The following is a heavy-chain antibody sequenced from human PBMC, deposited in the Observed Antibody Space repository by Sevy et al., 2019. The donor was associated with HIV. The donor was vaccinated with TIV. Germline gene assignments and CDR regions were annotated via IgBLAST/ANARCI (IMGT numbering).Heavy chain of an antibody. D-gene: IGHD2-15*01. V-gene: IGHV3-23*01. CDR1: GFTFSSYA. CDR3: VKGDRTFYGLDV. Sequence: GGSLRLSCAASGFTFSSYAMGWVRQAPGKGLEWVSGISGSGGSTYYADSLKGRFTIFRDNSKNTLSLQMNSLRAEDTAVYYCVKGDRTFYGLDVWGQGTTVTVSS. J-gene: IGHJ6*02. CDR2: ISGSGGST.